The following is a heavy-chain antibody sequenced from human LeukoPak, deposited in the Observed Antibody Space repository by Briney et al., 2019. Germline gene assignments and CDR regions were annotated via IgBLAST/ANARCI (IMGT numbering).Heavy chain of an antibody. CDR3: ARGRSPTVTKRREDAFDI. Sequence: GGSLRLSCAASGFTFSTYAVNWVRQAPGKGLEWVSTISGSGDSTYYADSVKGRFTISRDNSKDTLYLQMSSVRVDDTAVYYCARGRSPTVTKRREDAFDIWGQGTMVTVSS. D-gene: IGHD4-17*01. J-gene: IGHJ3*02. CDR1: GFTFSTYA. V-gene: IGHV3-23*01. CDR2: ISGSGDST.